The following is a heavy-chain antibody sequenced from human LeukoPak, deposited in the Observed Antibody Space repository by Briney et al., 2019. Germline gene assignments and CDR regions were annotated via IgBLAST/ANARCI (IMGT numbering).Heavy chain of an antibody. J-gene: IGHJ3*02. CDR3: ARVQAVAGAFDI. Sequence: SGGSLRLSCAASGFTFSNAWMSWVRQAPGKGLEWVGRIKSKTDGGIIDYAAPVKGRFTISRDNSKNTLYLQMNSLRAEDTAVYYCARVQAVAGAFDIWGQGTMVTVSS. CDR2: IKSKTDGGII. D-gene: IGHD6-13*01. V-gene: IGHV3-15*01. CDR1: GFTFSNAW.